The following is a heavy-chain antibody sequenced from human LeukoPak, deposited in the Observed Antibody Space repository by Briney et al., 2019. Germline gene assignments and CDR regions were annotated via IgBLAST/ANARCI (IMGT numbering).Heavy chain of an antibody. CDR3: ARDRGRISDYYGSGRSLQYYMDV. D-gene: IGHD3-10*01. J-gene: IGHJ6*03. CDR2: INPNSGGT. CDR1: GYTFSDYY. V-gene: IGHV1-2*02. Sequence: ASVKVSCKASGYTFSDYYMHWVRQAPGQGLEWMGWINPNSGGTNYARKFQGRVTMTRDTSISTAHMDLSRLTSDDTAVYYCARDRGRISDYYGSGRSLQYYMDVWGKGTTVTVSS.